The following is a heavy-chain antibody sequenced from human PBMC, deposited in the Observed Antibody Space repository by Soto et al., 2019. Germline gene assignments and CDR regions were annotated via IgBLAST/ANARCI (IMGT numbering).Heavy chain of an antibody. CDR3: AATKDVGGYYYVY. D-gene: IGHD3-22*01. V-gene: IGHV4-31*03. CDR1: GGSISGGGYY. CDR2: IYYSGST. J-gene: IGHJ4*02. Sequence: QVQLQESGPGLVKPSRTRPLTSPFSGGSISGGGYYWSWIRQHPGRALEWIGYIYYSGSTYYNPSLKSRVTISVDTSKNQFSLKLSSVTAADTAVYYCAATKDVGGYYYVYWGQGTLVTVSS.